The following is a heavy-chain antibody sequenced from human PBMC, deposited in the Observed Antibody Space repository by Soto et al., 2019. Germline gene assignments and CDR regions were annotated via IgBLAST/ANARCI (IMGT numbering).Heavy chain of an antibody. V-gene: IGHV1-18*01. Sequence: ASVKVSCKASGYTFTSYGISWVRQAPGQGLEWMGWISAYNANTNYAQKLQGRVTMTTDTSTSTSYMVRRSLRSDDTAVYFCARDRLGATGDYWGQGTLVTVSS. J-gene: IGHJ4*02. D-gene: IGHD1-26*01. CDR3: ARDRLGATGDY. CDR2: ISAYNANT. CDR1: GYTFTSYG.